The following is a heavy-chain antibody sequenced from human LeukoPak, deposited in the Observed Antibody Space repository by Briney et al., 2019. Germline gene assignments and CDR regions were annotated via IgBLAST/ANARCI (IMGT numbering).Heavy chain of an antibody. Sequence: GGSLRLSCAASGFTFSSYAMHWVRQAPGKGLEWVSYISSSGSTIYYADSVKGRFTISRDNAKNSLYLQMNSLRAEDTAVYYCARDSGSYCQDYWGQGTLVTVSS. CDR2: ISSSGSTI. CDR3: ARDSGSYCQDY. V-gene: IGHV3-48*04. CDR1: GFTFSSYA. J-gene: IGHJ4*02. D-gene: IGHD1-26*01.